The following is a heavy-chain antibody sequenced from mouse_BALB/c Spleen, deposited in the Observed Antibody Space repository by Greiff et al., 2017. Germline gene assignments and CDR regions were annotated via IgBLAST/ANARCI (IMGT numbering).Heavy chain of an antibody. CDR3: ARWDYYGSRYFDV. CDR2: INPSSGYT. D-gene: IGHD1-1*01. J-gene: IGHJ1*01. Sequence: VKLVESGAELARPGASVKMSCKASGYTFTSYTMHWVKQRPGQGLEWIGYINPSSGYTNYNQKFKDKATLTADKSSSTAYMQLSSLTSEDSAVYYCARWDYYGSRYFDVWGAGTTVTVSS. V-gene: IGHV1-4*01. CDR1: GYTFTSYT.